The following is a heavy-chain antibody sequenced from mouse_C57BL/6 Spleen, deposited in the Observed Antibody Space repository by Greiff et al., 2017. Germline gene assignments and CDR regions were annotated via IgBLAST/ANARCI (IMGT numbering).Heavy chain of an antibody. D-gene: IGHD4-1*01. CDR2: INPSSGYT. J-gene: IGHJ3*01. Sequence: QVQLQQSGAELARPGASVKMSCKASGYTFTSYTMHWVKQRPGQGLEWIGYINPSSGYTKYNQKFKDKATLTADKSSSTAYMQRSSLTSEDSAVYYCARGALANWDVWFAYWGQGTLVTVSA. CDR3: ARGALANWDVWFAY. CDR1: GYTFTSYT. V-gene: IGHV1-4*01.